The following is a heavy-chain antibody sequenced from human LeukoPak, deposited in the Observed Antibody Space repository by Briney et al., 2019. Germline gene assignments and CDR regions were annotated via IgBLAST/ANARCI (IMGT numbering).Heavy chain of an antibody. CDR2: ISSSSSYT. Sequence: GGSLRLSCAASGFTLSDYYMSWIRQAPGKGLEWASYISSSSSYTNYADSVKGRFTISRDNAKNSLYLQMNSLRAEDTAVYYCASEDYGSGTPYGMDVWGKGTTVTVSS. CDR1: GFTLSDYY. D-gene: IGHD3-10*01. CDR3: ASEDYGSGTPYGMDV. J-gene: IGHJ6*04. V-gene: IGHV3-11*06.